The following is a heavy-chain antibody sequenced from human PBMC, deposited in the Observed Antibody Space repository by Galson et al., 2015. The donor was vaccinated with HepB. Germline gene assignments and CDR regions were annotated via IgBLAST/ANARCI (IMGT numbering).Heavy chain of an antibody. D-gene: IGHD6-6*01. CDR2: ITSSRSNQ. Sequence: SLRLSCAASGFIFSSFSMNWVRQAPGKGLEWVSSITSSRSNQYYADSVMGRFTISRDNAKNSLYLQMNSLRAEDTAVYYCVRAPYSSSNYWGQGTLVTVSS. V-gene: IGHV3-48*01. CDR1: GFIFSSFS. J-gene: IGHJ4*02. CDR3: VRAPYSSSNY.